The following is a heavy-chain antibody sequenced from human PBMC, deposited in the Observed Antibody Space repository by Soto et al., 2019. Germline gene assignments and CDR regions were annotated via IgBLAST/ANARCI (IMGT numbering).Heavy chain of an antibody. CDR1: GFTFSSYA. V-gene: IGHV3-23*01. CDR2: IIGSGGSA. J-gene: IGHJ6*01. D-gene: IGHD3-9*01. Sequence: EVRLLESGGGLVQPGGPLRLSCAASGFTFSSYAMSWVRQAPGKGLEWVSTIIGSGGSANYADSVKGRFTISRDSSKNTLYLQMNSLRADXTAVYYCARHILITILGYYYGMDVWGQGTTVTVSS. CDR3: ARHILITILGYYYGMDV.